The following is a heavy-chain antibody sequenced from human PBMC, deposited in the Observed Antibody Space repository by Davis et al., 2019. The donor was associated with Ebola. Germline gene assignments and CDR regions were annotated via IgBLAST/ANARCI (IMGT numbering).Heavy chain of an antibody. Sequence: PGGSLRLSCAASGFTFDDYAMHWVRQAPGKGLEWVSGISWNSGSIGYADSVKGRFTISRDNTKNSLYLQMNSLRAEDTAVYYCARGGHESVDYWGQGTLVIVSS. CDR1: GFTFDDYA. CDR3: ARGGHESVDY. CDR2: ISWNSGSI. D-gene: IGHD3-10*01. J-gene: IGHJ4*02. V-gene: IGHV3-9*01.